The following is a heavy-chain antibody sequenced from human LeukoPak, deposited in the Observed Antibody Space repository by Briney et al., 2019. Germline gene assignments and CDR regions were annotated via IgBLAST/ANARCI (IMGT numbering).Heavy chain of an antibody. CDR3: ATMGWLQLGAFDI. CDR1: GGSISSYY. CDR2: IYYSGST. Sequence: SETLSLTCIVSGGSISSYYWSWIRQPPGKGLEWIGYIYYSGSTNYNPSLKSRVTISVDTSKNQFSLKLSSVTAADTAVYYCATMGWLQLGAFDIWGQGTMVTVSS. V-gene: IGHV4-59*01. D-gene: IGHD5-24*01. J-gene: IGHJ3*02.